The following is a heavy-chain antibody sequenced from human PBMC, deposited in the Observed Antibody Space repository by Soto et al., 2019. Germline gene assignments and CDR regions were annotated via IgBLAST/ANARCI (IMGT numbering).Heavy chain of an antibody. V-gene: IGHV4-30-2*01. J-gene: IGHJ4*02. CDR2: IYHSGST. Sequence: PSETLSLTCAVSGGSISSGGYSWSWIRQPPGKGLEWIGYIYHSGSTYYNPSLKSRVTISVDRSKNQFSLKLSSVTAADTAVYYCASSYYYGSGSHTNTYYFDYWGQGTLVTVSS. D-gene: IGHD3-10*01. CDR3: ASSYYYGSGSHTNTYYFDY. CDR1: GGSISSGGYS.